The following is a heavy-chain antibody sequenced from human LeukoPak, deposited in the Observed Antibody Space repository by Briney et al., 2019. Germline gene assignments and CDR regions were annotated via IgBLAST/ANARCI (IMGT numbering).Heavy chain of an antibody. CDR1: GGTFSSYA. Sequence: ASVKVSCKASGGTFSSYAMSWVRQAPGKGLEWVSGISGSGGYTYYADSVKGRVTISRDNSKNTLYLQMNSLRAEDTAVYYCAKGGSSWSEIDYWGQGTLVTVSS. J-gene: IGHJ4*02. CDR3: AKGGSSWSEIDY. V-gene: IGHV3-23*01. D-gene: IGHD6-13*01. CDR2: ISGSGGYT.